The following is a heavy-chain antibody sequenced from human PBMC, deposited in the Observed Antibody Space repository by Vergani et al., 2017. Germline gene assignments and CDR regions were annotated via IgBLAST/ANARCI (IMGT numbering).Heavy chain of an antibody. CDR3: ARLRLLWFGEFPYYFDC. V-gene: IGHV4-38-2*01. D-gene: IGHD3-10*01. J-gene: IGHJ4*02. CDR2: IHHSGST. Sequence: QVQLQESGPGLVKPSETLSLTCAVSGYSFSSGYYWGWIRPPPWKGLAWIGSIHHSGSTYYNPSLKSRVTISVDTSKNQFSLKLSSVSTADTAVYYCARLRLLWFGEFPYYFDCWGQGTLVTVSS. CDR1: GYSFSSGYY.